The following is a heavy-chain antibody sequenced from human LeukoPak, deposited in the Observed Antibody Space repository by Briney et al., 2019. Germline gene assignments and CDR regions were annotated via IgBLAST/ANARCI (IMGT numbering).Heavy chain of an antibody. D-gene: IGHD1-1*01. CDR2: VYHSGST. V-gene: IGHV4-38-2*01. Sequence: SETLSLTCAVSGDSITSAYYRAWIRQPPGKGLEWIGSVYHSGSTYYNPSLTSRLNMSADKSKHQFSLKLNSVAAADTAVYYCARAAGGSRFYFDYWGQGTLVTVSS. CDR3: ARAAGGSRFYFDY. CDR1: GDSITSAYY. J-gene: IGHJ4*02.